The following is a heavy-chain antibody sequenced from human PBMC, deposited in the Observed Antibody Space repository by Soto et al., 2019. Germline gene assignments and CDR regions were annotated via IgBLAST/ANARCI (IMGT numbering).Heavy chain of an antibody. Sequence: QVQLQESGPGLVKPSETLSLTCTLSGGSISSYYWSWIRQPPGKGLEWIGYIYYSGSTNYNPSLKSRVTISVDTSKNQFSLKLSSVTAADTAVYYCARDSIVGARGFDYWGQGTLVTVSS. D-gene: IGHD1-26*01. CDR3: ARDSIVGARGFDY. CDR1: GGSISSYY. CDR2: IYYSGST. J-gene: IGHJ4*02. V-gene: IGHV4-59*01.